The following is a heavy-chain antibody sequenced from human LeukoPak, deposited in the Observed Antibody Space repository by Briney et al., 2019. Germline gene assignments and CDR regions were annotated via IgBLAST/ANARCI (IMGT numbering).Heavy chain of an antibody. Sequence: SVKVSCKASGGTFSSYAISWVRQAPGQGLEWMGGIIPIFGTANYAQKLQGRVTMTTDTSASTAYMELRSLRSDDTAVYYCARDDFWSGSSSMDVWGQGTAVTVSS. CDR2: IIPIFGTA. V-gene: IGHV1-69*05. CDR1: GGTFSSYA. J-gene: IGHJ6*02. CDR3: ARDDFWSGSSSMDV. D-gene: IGHD3-3*01.